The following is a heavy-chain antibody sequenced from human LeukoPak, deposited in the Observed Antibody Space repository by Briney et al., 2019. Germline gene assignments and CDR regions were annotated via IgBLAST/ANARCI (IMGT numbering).Heavy chain of an antibody. CDR1: GFTFSNYW. V-gene: IGHV3-7*01. CDR3: ARGTYFGSGSYYDY. Sequence: GGSLRLSCAASGFTFSNYWMTWVRQAPGKGLEWVANIKQDGGEKYYVDSVKGRFTISRDNAKNSLSLRMSTLRAEDTAVYYCARGTYFGSGSYYDYWGQGSLVTVSS. CDR2: IKQDGGEK. D-gene: IGHD3-10*01. J-gene: IGHJ4*02.